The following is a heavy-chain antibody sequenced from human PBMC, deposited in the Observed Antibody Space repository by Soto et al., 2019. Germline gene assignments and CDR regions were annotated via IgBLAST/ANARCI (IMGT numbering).Heavy chain of an antibody. J-gene: IGHJ6*03. CDR2: INSDGSST. CDR3: ARVFREQQLVRYYYYYYMDV. V-gene: IGHV3-74*01. Sequence: GGSLRLSCAASGFTFSSYWMHWVRQAPGKGLVWVSRINSDGSSTSYADSVKGRFTISRDNAKNTLYLQMNSLRAEDTAVYYCARVFREQQLVRYYYYYYMDVWGKGTTVTVSS. D-gene: IGHD6-6*01. CDR1: GFTFSSYW.